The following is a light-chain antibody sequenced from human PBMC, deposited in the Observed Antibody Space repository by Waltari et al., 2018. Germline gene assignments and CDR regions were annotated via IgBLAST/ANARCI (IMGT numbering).Light chain of an antibody. V-gene: IGKV1-27*01. J-gene: IGKJ4*01. CDR2: AAS. Sequence: DIQMTQSPSSLSASVGDRVTITCRASQAISNYLAWYQQKPGKVPKLLIYAASILQSGVPSRFSGTGSGTGCSLTISSLQPEDVATYYCQKYNSAPLTFGGGTKVEIK. CDR3: QKYNSAPLT. CDR1: QAISNY.